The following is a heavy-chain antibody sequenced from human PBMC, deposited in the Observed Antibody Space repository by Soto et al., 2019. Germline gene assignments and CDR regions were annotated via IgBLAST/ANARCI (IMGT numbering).Heavy chain of an antibody. J-gene: IGHJ4*02. CDR2: IWFDGSNK. CDR1: GFTFSSHA. V-gene: IGHV3-33*01. D-gene: IGHD6-19*01. Sequence: QVQLVESGGGVVQPGESLRLSCASSGFTFSSHAMHWVRQAPGKGLEWVANIWFDGSNKNYADSVKGRFTISRDNSKNTLFLQVNSLRDEDTAIYYCARAAYTSGYYYFDHWGQGTPVTVSS. CDR3: ARAAYTSGYYYFDH.